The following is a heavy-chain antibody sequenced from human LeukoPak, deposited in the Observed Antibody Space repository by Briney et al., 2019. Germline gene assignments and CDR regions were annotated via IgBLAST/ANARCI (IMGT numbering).Heavy chain of an antibody. J-gene: IGHJ4*02. D-gene: IGHD2-15*01. CDR1: GFTFNNHW. CDR2: INNDGSSA. CDR3: AKGLAALLGPLDY. Sequence: GGSLRLSCAASGFTFNNHWIHWVRQVPGKGLVWVSRINNDGSSASYVDSVKGRFTISRDNAKNTLFLQMNSLRAEDTAVYYCAKGLAALLGPLDYWGQGTLVTVSS. V-gene: IGHV3-74*01.